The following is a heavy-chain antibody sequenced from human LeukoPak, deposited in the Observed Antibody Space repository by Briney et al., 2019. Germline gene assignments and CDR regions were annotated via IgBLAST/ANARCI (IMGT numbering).Heavy chain of an antibody. V-gene: IGHV3-49*04. CDR3: TRDQPHRNYYDSSGYYSSAFDI. CDR2: IRSKAYGGTT. CDR1: GFTFGDYA. D-gene: IGHD3-22*01. J-gene: IGHJ3*02. Sequence: GGSLRLSCTASGFTFGDYAMSWVRQAPGKGLEWVGFIRSKAYGGTTEYAASVKGRFTISRDDSKSIAYLQMNSLKTEDTAVYYCTRDQPHRNYYDSSGYYSSAFDIWGQGTMVTVSS.